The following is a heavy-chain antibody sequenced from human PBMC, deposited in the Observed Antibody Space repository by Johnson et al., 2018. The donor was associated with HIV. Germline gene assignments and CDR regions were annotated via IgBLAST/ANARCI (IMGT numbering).Heavy chain of an antibody. J-gene: IGHJ3*02. CDR1: GFTFNTYG. V-gene: IGHV3-30*19. CDR2: IWYDGSNK. CDR3: ARERYGSQAIDAFDI. Sequence: QVQLVESGGGVVQPGRSLRLSCAASGFTFNTYGMHWVRQAPGKGLEWVAVIWYDGSNKYYADSVKGRFIISRDNSQNTVFLQMNSLRAEDMAVYYCARERYGSQAIDAFDIWGQGTMVTVSS. D-gene: IGHD2-15*01.